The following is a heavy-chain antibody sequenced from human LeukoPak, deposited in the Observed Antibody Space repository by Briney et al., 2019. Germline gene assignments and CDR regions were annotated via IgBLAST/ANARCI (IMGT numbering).Heavy chain of an antibody. CDR3: ASGSYYYYYMDV. J-gene: IGHJ6*03. CDR1: GFTFDDYA. D-gene: IGHD1-26*01. CDR2: ISWNSGSI. V-gene: IGHV3-9*03. Sequence: GRSLRLSCAAPGFTFDDYAMHWVRQAPGKGLEWVSGISWNSGSIGYADSVKGRFTISRDNAKNSLYLQMNSLRAEDMAVYYCASGSYYYYYMDVWGKGTTVTVSS.